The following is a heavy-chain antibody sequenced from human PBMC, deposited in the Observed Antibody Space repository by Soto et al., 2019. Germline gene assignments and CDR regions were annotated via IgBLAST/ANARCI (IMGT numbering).Heavy chain of an antibody. Sequence: SETLSLTCSVSDDSINSDKYYWVWIRQPPGKGLEWIGSIYYRGNAYYNPSLQTRVTISLDKSKSRFSLKLNSVTAADSAVYFCARLEGLATISYYFDFWGPGALVTVST. D-gene: IGHD3-9*01. CDR2: IYYRGNA. J-gene: IGHJ4*02. V-gene: IGHV4-39*01. CDR3: ARLEGLATISYYFDF. CDR1: DDSINSDKYY.